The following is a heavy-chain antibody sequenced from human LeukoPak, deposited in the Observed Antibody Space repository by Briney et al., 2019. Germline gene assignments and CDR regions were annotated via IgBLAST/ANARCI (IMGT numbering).Heavy chain of an antibody. V-gene: IGHV1-69*05. CDR2: IIPIFGTA. CDR3: ARTPYSSSSPYYFDY. Sequence: GASVKVSCKASGYTFTGYYMHWVRQAPGQGLEWMGGIIPIFGTANYAQKFQGRVTITTDESTSTAYMELSSLRSEDTAVYYCARTPYSSSSPYYFDYWGQGTLVTVSS. J-gene: IGHJ4*02. CDR1: GYTFTGYY. D-gene: IGHD6-6*01.